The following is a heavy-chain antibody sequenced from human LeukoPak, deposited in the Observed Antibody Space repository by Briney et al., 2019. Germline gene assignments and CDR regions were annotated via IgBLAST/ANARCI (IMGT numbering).Heavy chain of an antibody. D-gene: IGHD3-10*01. Sequence: PGGSLRLSCAASGFPLSSYSMNWVRQAPGQGLEGVSYITSSGGTIYYADSVKGRFTISRDNAKNSLYLQMHSLRAEDTAVYYCASRPPPSRGPYDYWGQGTLVTVSS. V-gene: IGHV3-48*04. CDR1: GFPLSSYS. CDR2: ITSSGGTI. J-gene: IGHJ4*02. CDR3: ASRPPPSRGPYDY.